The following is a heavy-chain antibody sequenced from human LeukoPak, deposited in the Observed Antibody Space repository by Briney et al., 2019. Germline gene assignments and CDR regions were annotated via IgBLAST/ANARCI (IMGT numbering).Heavy chain of an antibody. CDR3: ARAGVRGPGGRYFGPMSDL. D-gene: IGHD3-9*01. V-gene: IGHV1-18*01. Sequence: GASVKVSCKASGYIFTDFGIGWVRQAPGQGLEWMGWISTNNGNTDYTERFRGRVTMTRDTSTNTAYLELRSLTSDDTARYFCARAGVRGPGGRYFGPMSDLWGQGTLVTVSS. CDR2: ISTNNGNT. J-gene: IGHJ5*02. CDR1: GYIFTDFG.